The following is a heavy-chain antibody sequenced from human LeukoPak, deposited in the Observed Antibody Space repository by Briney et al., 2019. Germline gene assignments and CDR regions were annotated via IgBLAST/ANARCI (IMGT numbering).Heavy chain of an antibody. J-gene: IGHJ6*03. CDR1: GFTFNNYG. CDR3: AKDSAFYYIDV. Sequence: GGSLRLSCAASGFTFNNYGMHWVRQAPGKGLEWVAFIRYNGNNQYYADSVKGRFTISRDNSKNTLYLQMNSLKGDDTAVYYCAKDSAFYYIDVWGKGTAVIISS. D-gene: IGHD3-10*01. CDR2: IRYNGNNQ. V-gene: IGHV3-30*02.